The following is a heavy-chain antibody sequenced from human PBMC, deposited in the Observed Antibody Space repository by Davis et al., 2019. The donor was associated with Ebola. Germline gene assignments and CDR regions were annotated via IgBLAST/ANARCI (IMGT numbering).Heavy chain of an antibody. CDR3: ARQMGYSSGCLDY. J-gene: IGHJ4*02. CDR2: IYYTGSTGST. D-gene: IGHD6-19*01. CDR1: GGSISSHY. Sequence: SETLSLTCTVSGGSISSHYWSWIRQPPGKGLDWIGYIYYTGSTGSTTYNPSLRSRVTISVDTSRTQFSLKVSSVTAADTAMYYCARQMGYSSGCLDYWGQGTLVTVSS. V-gene: IGHV4-59*08.